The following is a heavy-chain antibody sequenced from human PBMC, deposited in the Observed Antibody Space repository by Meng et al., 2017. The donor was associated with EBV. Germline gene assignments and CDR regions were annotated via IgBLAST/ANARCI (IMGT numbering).Heavy chain of an antibody. D-gene: IGHD2/OR15-2a*01. V-gene: IGHV4-61*08. J-gene: IGHJ4*02. CDR1: GVSVTSGAYH. CDR2: IYDTGIT. Sequence: LQGSGPGLVKPSETLSLTCIVSGVSVTSGAYHWSWIRQSPGKGLEWIGYIYDTGITIYNPSLKSRVTISLETSKNQFSLKVNSVTTADTAVYYCAKSRSSTPGIVDDWGQGTLVTVSS. CDR3: AKSRSSTPGIVDD.